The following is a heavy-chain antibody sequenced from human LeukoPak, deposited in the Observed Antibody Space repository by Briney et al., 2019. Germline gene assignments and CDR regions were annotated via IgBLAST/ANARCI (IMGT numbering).Heavy chain of an antibody. CDR2: ISSSGSTI. Sequence: GGSLRLSCAASGFTFSSYEMNWVRQAPGKGLEWVSYISSSGSTIYYADSVKGRFTISRDNAKNSLYLQMNSLRAEDTAVYYCARDGGYCSSTSCYMLAAGNYYYYGMDVWGQGTTVTVSS. CDR1: GFTFSSYE. J-gene: IGHJ6*02. CDR3: ARDGGYCSSTSCYMLAAGNYYYYGMDV. V-gene: IGHV3-48*03. D-gene: IGHD2-2*02.